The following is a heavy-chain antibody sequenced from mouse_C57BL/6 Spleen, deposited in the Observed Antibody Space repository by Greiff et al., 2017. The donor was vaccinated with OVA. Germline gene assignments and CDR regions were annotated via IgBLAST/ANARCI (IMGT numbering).Heavy chain of an antibody. CDR1: GYTFTSYW. V-gene: IGHV1-69*01. J-gene: IGHJ4*01. D-gene: IGHD2-14*01. CDR2: IDPSDSYT. Sequence: VQLQQSGAELVMPGASVKLSCKASGYTFTSYWMHWVKQRPGQGLEWIGEIDPSDSYTNYNQKFKGKSTLTVDKSSSTAYMQLSSLTSEDSAVYYCARRGYDADYYAMDYWGQGTSVTVSA. CDR3: ARRGYDADYYAMDY.